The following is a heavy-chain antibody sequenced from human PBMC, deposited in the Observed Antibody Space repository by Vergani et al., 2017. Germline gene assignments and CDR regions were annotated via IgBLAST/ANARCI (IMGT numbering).Heavy chain of an antibody. V-gene: IGHV4-30-2*01. J-gene: IGHJ6*02. CDR3: ARANYGSGSRGMDV. Sequence: QLQLQESGSGLVKPSQTLSLTCAVSGGSISSCGYSWSWIRQPPGKGLEWIGYIYHSGSTYYNPSLKSRVTISVDRSKNQFSLKLSSVTAADTAVYYCARANYGSGSRGMDVWGQGTTVTVSS. CDR1: GGSISSCGYS. D-gene: IGHD3-10*01. CDR2: IYHSGST.